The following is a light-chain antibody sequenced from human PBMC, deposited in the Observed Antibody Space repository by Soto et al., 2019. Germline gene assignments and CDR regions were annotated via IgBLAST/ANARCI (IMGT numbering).Light chain of an antibody. CDR1: QYISNW. Sequence: DIQMTQSPSTLSASVGDRVTITCRASQYISNWVAWYQQKPGKATKLLIYDASTLESGVPSRFSGRASGTEFTLTIGSLQPDDFAPFYCQQYNSYPTFGQGTKLEIK. CDR2: DAS. CDR3: QQYNSYPT. J-gene: IGKJ2*01. V-gene: IGKV1-5*01.